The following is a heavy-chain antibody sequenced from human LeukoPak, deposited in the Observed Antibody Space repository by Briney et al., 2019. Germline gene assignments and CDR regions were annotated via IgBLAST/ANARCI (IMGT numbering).Heavy chain of an antibody. CDR1: GGSISSSSYY. CDR2: IYYSGST. V-gene: IGHV4-39*07. CDR3: ARGYCSSTSCYFDY. Sequence: PSETLSLTCTVSGGSISSSSYYWGWIRQPPGKGLEWIGSIYYSGSTHYNPSLKSRVTISVDTSKNQFSLKLSSVTAADTAVYYCARGYCSSTSCYFDYWGQGTLVTVSS. D-gene: IGHD2-2*01. J-gene: IGHJ4*02.